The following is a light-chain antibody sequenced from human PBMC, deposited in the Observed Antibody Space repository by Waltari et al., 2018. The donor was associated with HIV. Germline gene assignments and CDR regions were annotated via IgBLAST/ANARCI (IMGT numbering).Light chain of an antibody. J-gene: IGKJ2*04. CDR2: WAY. CDR3: QQYYSTPCS. Sequence: DIVMTQSPASLAVSLGERATINCTSSQSVLYSSNNKNYLAWYQQKPGQPPKLLIYWAYTRESGVPDRLSGSGSGTDFTLTISSLQAEDVAVYYCQQYYSTPCSFGQGTKLEIK. CDR1: QSVLYSSNNKNY. V-gene: IGKV4-1*01.